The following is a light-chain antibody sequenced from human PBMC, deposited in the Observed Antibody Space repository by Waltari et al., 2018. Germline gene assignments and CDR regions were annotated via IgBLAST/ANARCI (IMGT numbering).Light chain of an antibody. V-gene: IGKV2D-29*01. CDR1: QSLLHDDDKTY. J-gene: IGKJ1*01. Sequence: DVVLTQTPLSLSVTPGQPASISCRSSQSLLHDDDKTYFSWYLQRPGQPPQLLIYDVSNRFSGVPDRFSGSGSGTDFTLEVSRVEVEDVGVYYCMQNLQLPWTFGQGTKVEIK. CDR3: MQNLQLPWT. CDR2: DVS.